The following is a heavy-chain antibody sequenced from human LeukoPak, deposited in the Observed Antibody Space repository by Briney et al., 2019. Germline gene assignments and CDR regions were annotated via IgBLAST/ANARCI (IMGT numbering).Heavy chain of an antibody. CDR3: ATDGIPSATALAN. CDR1: GFTFSHYG. D-gene: IGHD2/OR15-2a*01. Sequence: GGSLRLSCETSGFTFSHYGIHWVRQVPGMGLEWLAFIKYDGSKIYYAESVQGRFTISRDNSKNNLFLQMTRMRPQDTAVYYCATDGIPSATALANWGQGTLVTVSS. V-gene: IGHV3-30*02. J-gene: IGHJ4*02. CDR2: IKYDGSKI.